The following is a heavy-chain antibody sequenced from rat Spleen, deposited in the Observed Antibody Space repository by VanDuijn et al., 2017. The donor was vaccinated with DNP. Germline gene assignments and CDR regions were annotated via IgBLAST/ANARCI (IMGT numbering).Heavy chain of an antibody. Sequence: EVQLVESGGDLVQPGRSLNLSCVSSGFTFKNYWMTWIRQVPGKGLEWVASIFTSGGSAYYPDSMKGRFTISRDNAKNTLYLQMNSLRSEDTATYYCARKGAYRGAMDAWGQGTSVTVSS. CDR2: IFTSGGSA. CDR3: ARKGAYRGAMDA. J-gene: IGHJ4*01. D-gene: IGHD1-4*01. V-gene: IGHV5-31*01. CDR1: GFTFKNYW.